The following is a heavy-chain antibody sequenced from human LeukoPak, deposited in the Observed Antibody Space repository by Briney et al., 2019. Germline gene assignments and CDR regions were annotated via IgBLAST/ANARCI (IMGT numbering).Heavy chain of an antibody. J-gene: IGHJ4*02. D-gene: IGHD1-26*01. CDR3: ASGSYSPGILDY. V-gene: IGHV4-31*03. CDR1: GGSISSGGYY. CDR2: IYYSGST. Sequence: SQTLSLTCTISGGSISSGGYYWSWIRQHPGKGLEWIGYIYYSGSTYYNPSLKSRVTISVDTSKNQFSLKLSSVTAADTAVYYSASGSYSPGILDYWGQGTLVTVSS.